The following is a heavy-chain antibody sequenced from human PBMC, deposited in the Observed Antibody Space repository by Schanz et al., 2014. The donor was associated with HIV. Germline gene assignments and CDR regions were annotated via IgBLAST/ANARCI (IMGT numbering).Heavy chain of an antibody. D-gene: IGHD3-9*01. CDR3: AKGSADWQPEY. CDR2: TKEDGSEK. V-gene: IGHV3-7*03. Sequence: EVQLLESGGGLVQPGGSLRLSCAASGFTFSSYWMSWVREAPGKGLEWVANTKEDGSEKNYVDSVKGRFTISRDNAKNTLYLQMNGLRAEDTAIYFCAKGSADWQPEYWGQGTLVTVSS. CDR1: GFTFSSYW. J-gene: IGHJ4*02.